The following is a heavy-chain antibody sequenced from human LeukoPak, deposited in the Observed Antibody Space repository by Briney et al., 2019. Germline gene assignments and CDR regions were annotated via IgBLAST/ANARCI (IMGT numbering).Heavy chain of an antibody. CDR2: IYSGGST. CDR1: GFTVSSNS. Sequence: GGSLRLSCAASGFTVSSNSMTWVRQAPGKGLEWVSVIYSGGSTYYADSVKGRFTISRDKNTLYLQMNSLRADDTAVYYCARGEKDFDYWGQGTLVTVSS. V-gene: IGHV3-66*01. J-gene: IGHJ4*02. CDR3: ARGEKDFDY.